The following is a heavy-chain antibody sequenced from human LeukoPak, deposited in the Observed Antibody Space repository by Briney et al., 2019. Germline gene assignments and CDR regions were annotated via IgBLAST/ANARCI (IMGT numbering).Heavy chain of an antibody. CDR1: GGSIDSYY. CDR3: VRGRARDGSFPWFDS. D-gene: IGHD3-10*01. J-gene: IGHJ5*01. V-gene: IGHV4-59*01. Sequence: NPSETLSLTCSVSGGSIDSYYWTWLRQSPGRGLEWIGYIYYAGSTNYSPSLKSRVSISVDTSNNQFSLQLRPVTAADTAIYYCVRGRARDGSFPWFDSWGQGTLVTVSS. CDR2: IYYAGST.